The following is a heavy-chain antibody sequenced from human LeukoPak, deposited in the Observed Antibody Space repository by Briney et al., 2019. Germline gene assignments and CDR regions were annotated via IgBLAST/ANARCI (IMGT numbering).Heavy chain of an antibody. CDR1: GFTFSSYS. Sequence: GGSLRLSCAASGFTFSSYSMNWVRQAPGKGLEWVSSISSSSSYIYYADSVKGRFTMSRDNAKNSLYLQMNILRAEDTAVYFCARRYCTTTNCYAFDDWGQGTLVTVSS. J-gene: IGHJ4*02. CDR3: ARRYCTTTNCYAFDD. D-gene: IGHD2-2*01. V-gene: IGHV3-21*01. CDR2: ISSSSSYI.